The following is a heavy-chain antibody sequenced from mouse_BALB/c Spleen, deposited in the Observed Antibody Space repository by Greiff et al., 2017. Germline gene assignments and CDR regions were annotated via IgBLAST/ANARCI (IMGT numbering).Heavy chain of an antibody. V-gene: IGHV5-9-4*01. CDR3: ARKVRRGYAMDY. CDR2: ISSGGSYT. CDR1: GFTFSSYA. D-gene: IGHD2-14*01. Sequence: EVNLVESGGGLVKPGGSLKLSCAASGFTFSSYAMSWVRQSPEKRLEWVAEISSGGSYTYYPDTVTGRFTISRDNAKNTLYLEMSSLRSEDTAMYYCARKVRRGYAMDYWGQGTSVTVSS. J-gene: IGHJ4*01.